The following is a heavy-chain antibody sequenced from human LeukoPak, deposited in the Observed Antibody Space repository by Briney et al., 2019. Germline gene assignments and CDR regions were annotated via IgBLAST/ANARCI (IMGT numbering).Heavy chain of an antibody. D-gene: IGHD3-3*01. V-gene: IGHV4-39*07. CDR1: DDSISSSTYY. CDR2: LYYSGKT. Sequence: TSETLSLTCIISDDSISSSTYYWGWIRQPPGKGLEWIGTLYYSGKTYYNPSLKSRVTISIDTSKNQFSLKLSSVTAADTAVYYCARGLGVVIISWVNWFDPWGQGTLVTVSS. J-gene: IGHJ5*02. CDR3: ARGLGVVIISWVNWFDP.